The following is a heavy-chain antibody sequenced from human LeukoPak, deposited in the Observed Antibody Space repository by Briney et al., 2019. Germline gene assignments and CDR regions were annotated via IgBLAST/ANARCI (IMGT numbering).Heavy chain of an antibody. CDR1: GGSISSSSYY. Sequence: PSETLSLTCTVSGGSISSSSYYWGWIRQPPGKGLEWIGSIYYSGSTYYNPSLKSRVTISVDTSKNQFSLKLSSVTAADTAVYYCARHECSYGPTYYYYMDVWGKGTTVTISS. V-gene: IGHV4-39*01. CDR3: ARHECSYGPTYYYYMDV. CDR2: IYYSGST. D-gene: IGHD5-18*01. J-gene: IGHJ6*03.